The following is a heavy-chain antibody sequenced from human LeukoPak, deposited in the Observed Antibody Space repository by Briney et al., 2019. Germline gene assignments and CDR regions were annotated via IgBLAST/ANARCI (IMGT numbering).Heavy chain of an antibody. CDR3: ARGAVWFGESYYFDY. CDR1: GFTFSDYY. J-gene: IGHJ4*02. V-gene: IGHV3-11*01. Sequence: GGSLRLSCAASGFTFSDYYMTWIRQAPWKGLEWVSYLSSSGSTIYYADSVKGRFTISRDNAKNSLYLQMNSLRAEDTAVYYCARGAVWFGESYYFDYWGQGTLVTVSS. D-gene: IGHD3-10*01. CDR2: LSSSGSTI.